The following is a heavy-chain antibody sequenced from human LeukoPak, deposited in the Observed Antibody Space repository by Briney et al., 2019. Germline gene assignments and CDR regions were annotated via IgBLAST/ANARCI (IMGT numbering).Heavy chain of an antibody. CDR2: ISYDGSNK. CDR1: GFTFSSYA. D-gene: IGHD6-19*01. J-gene: IGHJ4*02. Sequence: PGGSLRLSCAASGFTFSSYAMHWVRQAPGKGLEWVAVISYDGSNKYYADSVKGRFTISRDNSKNTLYLQMNSLRAEDTAVYYCAREAAVAVPPPFDYWGQGTLVTVSS. CDR3: AREAAVAVPPPFDY. V-gene: IGHV3-30-3*01.